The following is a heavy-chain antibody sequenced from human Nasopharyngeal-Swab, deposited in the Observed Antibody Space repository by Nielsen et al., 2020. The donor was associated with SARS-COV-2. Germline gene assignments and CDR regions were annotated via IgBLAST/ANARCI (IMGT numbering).Heavy chain of an antibody. D-gene: IGHD2-2*01. J-gene: IGHJ6*02. CDR2: ISSSGSTI. Sequence: LKISCAASGFTFSDYYMSWIRQAPGKGLEWVSYISSSGSTIYYADSVKGRFTISRDNAKNSLYLQMNSLRAEDTAVYYCASAIVVVGYGMDVWGQGTTVTVSS. CDR3: ASAIVVVGYGMDV. CDR1: GFTFSDYY. V-gene: IGHV3-11*04.